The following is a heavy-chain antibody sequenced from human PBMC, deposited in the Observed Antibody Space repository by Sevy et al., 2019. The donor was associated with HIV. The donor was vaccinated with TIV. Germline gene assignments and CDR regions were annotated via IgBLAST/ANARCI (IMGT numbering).Heavy chain of an antibody. D-gene: IGHD3-22*01. Sequence: SETLSLTCAVYGGSFSGYYWSWIRQPPGKGLEWIGEISHSGTVNYNPSLKSRVTISVDTSKDQFSLKLSSVTAADTAVYYCARGNIEITMMIVVFTGGIYYFDVWGQGTTVTVSS. V-gene: IGHV4-34*01. CDR3: ARGNIEITMMIVVFTGGIYYFDV. J-gene: IGHJ6*03. CDR1: GGSFSGYY. CDR2: ISHSGTV.